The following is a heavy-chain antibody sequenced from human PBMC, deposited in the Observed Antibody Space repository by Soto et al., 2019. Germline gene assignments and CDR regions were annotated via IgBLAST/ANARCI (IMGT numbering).Heavy chain of an antibody. D-gene: IGHD6-13*01. J-gene: IGHJ5*02. Sequence: ASVKVSCKASGFTFTSSAMQWVRQARGQRLEWIGWIVVGSGNTNYAQKFQERVTITRDMSTSTAYMELSSLRSEDMAVYYCAASRAAAGTGDWFDPWGQGTLVTVSS. V-gene: IGHV1-58*02. CDR1: GFTFTSSA. CDR2: IVVGSGNT. CDR3: AASRAAAGTGDWFDP.